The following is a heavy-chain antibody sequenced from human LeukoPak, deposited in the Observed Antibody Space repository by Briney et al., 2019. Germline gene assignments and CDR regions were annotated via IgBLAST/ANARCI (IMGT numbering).Heavy chain of an antibody. CDR2: IKEDGSEK. CDR1: GFTFSSYW. J-gene: IGHJ6*04. Sequence: GGSLRPSCAASGFTFSSYWMSWVRQAPGKGLEWVANIKEDGSEKYYVDSVKGRFTISRDNAKNSLYLQMNSLRAEDTAVYYCAELGITMIGGVWGKGTTVTISS. CDR3: AELGITMIGGV. D-gene: IGHD3-10*02. V-gene: IGHV3-7*01.